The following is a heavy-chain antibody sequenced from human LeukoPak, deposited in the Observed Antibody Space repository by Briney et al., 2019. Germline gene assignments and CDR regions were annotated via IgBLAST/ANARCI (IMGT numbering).Heavy chain of an antibody. CDR1: CGSISSGDYY. CDR2: IYYSGST. J-gene: IGHJ4*02. V-gene: IGHV4-30-4*08. Sequence: SQTLSLTCTVSCGSISSGDYYWSWIRQPPGKGLEWIGYIYYSGSTYYNPSLKSRVTISVDTSKNQFSLKLSSVTAADTAVYYCAREGVEYSSSFGYWGQGTLVTVS. D-gene: IGHD6-6*01. CDR3: AREGVEYSSSFGY.